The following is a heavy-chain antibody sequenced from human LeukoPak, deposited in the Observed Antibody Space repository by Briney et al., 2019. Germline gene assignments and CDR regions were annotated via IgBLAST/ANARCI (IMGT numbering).Heavy chain of an antibody. V-gene: IGHV3-23*01. CDR1: GFTFSSYA. Sequence: GGSLRLSCAASGFTFSSYAMSWVRQAPGKGLEGVSAISGSGDSTYYADSVKGRFTISRDNSKNTLYLQMNSLRAEDTAVYYCAKDGLVSGWYVYWGQGTLVTVSS. CDR2: ISGSGDST. D-gene: IGHD6-19*01. CDR3: AKDGLVSGWYVY. J-gene: IGHJ4*02.